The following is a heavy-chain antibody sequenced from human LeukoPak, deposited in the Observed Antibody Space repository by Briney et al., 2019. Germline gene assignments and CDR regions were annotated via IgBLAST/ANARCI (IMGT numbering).Heavy chain of an antibody. J-gene: IGHJ4*02. CDR1: GGSISSSNW. V-gene: IGHV4-4*02. D-gene: IGHD3-10*01. CDR2: IYHSGST. Sequence: SGTLSLTCAVSGGSISSSNWWSWVRQPPGKGLEWIGEIYHSGSTNYNPSLKSRVTISVDKSKNQFSLKLSSVTAADTAVYYCARVLLYYDSGTYYPTYDYWGQGTLVTVSS. CDR3: ARVLLYYDSGTYYPTYDY.